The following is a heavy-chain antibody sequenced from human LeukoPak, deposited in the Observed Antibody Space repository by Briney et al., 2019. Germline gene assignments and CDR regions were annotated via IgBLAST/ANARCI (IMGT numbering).Heavy chain of an antibody. D-gene: IGHD6-13*01. CDR3: TKDAAYSSSWFGYFDY. CDR2: ITWDGDVT. Sequence: GGSLRLSCAASGFTFDDYAMHWVRQGPGKRLEWVALITWDGDVTHYADSVKGRFTISRDNSKNSLFLQMNSVTTEDTALYYCTKDAAYSSSWFGYFDYWGQGTLVTVSS. CDR1: GFTFDDYA. J-gene: IGHJ4*02. V-gene: IGHV3-43*01.